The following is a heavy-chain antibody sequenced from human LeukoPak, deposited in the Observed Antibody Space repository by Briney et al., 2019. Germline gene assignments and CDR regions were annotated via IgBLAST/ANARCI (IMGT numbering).Heavy chain of an antibody. J-gene: IGHJ4*02. Sequence: PRGSLGLSCAASGFTFSSYWMSWVRQAPGKGLEWVANIKQDGSEKYYVDSVKGRFTISRDNAKNSLYLQMNSLRAEDTAVYYCARSGGYCTNGVCSVRYWGQGTLVTVSS. CDR2: IKQDGSEK. CDR1: GFTFSSYW. D-gene: IGHD2-8*01. V-gene: IGHV3-7*01. CDR3: ARSGGYCTNGVCSVRY.